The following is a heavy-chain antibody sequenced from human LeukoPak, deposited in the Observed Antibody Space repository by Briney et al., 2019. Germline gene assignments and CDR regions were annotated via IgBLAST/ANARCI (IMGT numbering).Heavy chain of an antibody. J-gene: IGHJ4*02. CDR2: ISASGANT. V-gene: IGHV3-23*01. CDR1: GFTFSSYA. D-gene: IGHD2-15*01. CDR3: AKDIEISY. Sequence: GRSLRLSCAASGFTFSSYAMHWVRQAPGKGLEWVSLISASGANTYSTDSVKGRFTLSRDNSENTLYLQMNSLRAGDTAVYYCAKDIEISYWGQGTLVTVSS.